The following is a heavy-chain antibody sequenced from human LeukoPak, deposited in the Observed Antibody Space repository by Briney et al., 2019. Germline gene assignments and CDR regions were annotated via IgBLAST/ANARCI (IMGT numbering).Heavy chain of an antibody. CDR3: ANTNYYDSSGSTGGFYFDY. V-gene: IGHV3-30*18. J-gene: IGHJ4*02. D-gene: IGHD3-22*01. Sequence: HPGRSLRLSCAASGFTFSSYGMHWVRQAPGKGLEWVAVISYDGSNKYYADSVKGRFTISRDNSKNTLYLQMNSLRAEDKAVYYCANTNYYDSSGSTGGFYFDYWGQGTLVTVSS. CDR2: ISYDGSNK. CDR1: GFTFSSYG.